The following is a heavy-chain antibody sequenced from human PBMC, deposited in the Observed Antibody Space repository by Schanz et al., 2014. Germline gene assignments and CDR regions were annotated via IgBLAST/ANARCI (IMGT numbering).Heavy chain of an antibody. Sequence: EVQLVESGGGLVQPGGSLRLSCAASGFTFRGYAMSWVRQARGKGLEWLGRIKSKTDGETTDYAAPVKGRFSISRDDSQSTLYLQMNSLKIEDTAVYYCATASSPVREAGAGSSFHLWGQGTLVTVSP. D-gene: IGHD6-13*01. CDR2: IKSKTDGETT. CDR1: GFTFRGYA. J-gene: IGHJ5*02. CDR3: ATASSPVREAGAGSSFHL. V-gene: IGHV3-15*01.